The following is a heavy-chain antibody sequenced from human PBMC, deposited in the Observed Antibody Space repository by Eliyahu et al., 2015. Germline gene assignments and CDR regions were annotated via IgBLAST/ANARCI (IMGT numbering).Heavy chain of an antibody. CDR3: ARGGDCSSTSCYGRVRGWFDP. V-gene: IGHV4-34*01. J-gene: IGHJ5*02. Sequence: QVQLQQXGAGLLKPSETLSLXCAVYGXSXSGYYWXWIRQPPGKGLXWIGEINHSGSTXYNPSLKSRVXISVDTSKNQFSLKLSSVTAADTAVYYCARGGDCSSTSCYGRVRGWFDPWGQGTLVTVSS. CDR2: INHSGST. CDR1: GXSXSGYY. D-gene: IGHD2-2*01.